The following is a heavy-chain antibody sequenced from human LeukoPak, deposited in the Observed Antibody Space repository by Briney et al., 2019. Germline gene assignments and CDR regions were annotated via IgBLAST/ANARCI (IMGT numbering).Heavy chain of an antibody. CDR2: ISGYNGNT. J-gene: IGHJ6*03. V-gene: IGHV1-18*01. D-gene: IGHD2-21*01. CDR3: ARGLRVKGRPGYYYYMDV. CDR1: GYTFTSYG. Sequence: ASVKVSCKASGYTFTSYGISWVRQAPGQGLEWMGWISGYNGNTNYAQNLQGRVTMTTDTSTSTVYMELRSLRSDDTAVYYCARGLRVKGRPGYYYYMDVWGKGTTVTVSS.